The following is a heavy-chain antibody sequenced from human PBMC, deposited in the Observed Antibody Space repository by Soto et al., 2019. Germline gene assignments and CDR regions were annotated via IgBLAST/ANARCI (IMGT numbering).Heavy chain of an antibody. V-gene: IGHV4-30-2*01. D-gene: IGHD6-19*01. J-gene: IGHJ4*02. CDR3: ARAFSVAGTFPFEY. Sequence: SETLSLTCAVSGGSISSGGYSWSWIRQPPGKGLEWIGYIYHSGSTYYNPSLKSRVTISVDKSKNQFSLKLSSVTAADTAVYYCARAFSVAGTFPFEYWGQGTLVTVLL. CDR2: IYHSGST. CDR1: GGSISSGGYS.